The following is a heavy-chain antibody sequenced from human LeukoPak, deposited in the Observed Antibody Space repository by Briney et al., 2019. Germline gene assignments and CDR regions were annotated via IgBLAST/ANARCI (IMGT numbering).Heavy chain of an antibody. J-gene: IGHJ6*02. Sequence: ASVKVSCKASGYTFTSYYMHWVRQAPGQGLEWMGIINPSGGSTSYAQQFQGRVTMTRDTSTSTVYMELSSLRCEDTAVYYCARESGHYYDSSGYLRPYYYSGMDVWGQGTTVTVCS. CDR3: ARESGHYYDSSGYLRPYYYSGMDV. CDR1: GYTFTSYY. D-gene: IGHD3-22*01. CDR2: INPSGGST. V-gene: IGHV1-46*01.